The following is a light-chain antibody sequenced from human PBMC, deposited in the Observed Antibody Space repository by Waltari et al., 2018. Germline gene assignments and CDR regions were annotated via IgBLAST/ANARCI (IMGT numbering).Light chain of an antibody. V-gene: IGLV1-44*01. CDR2: SNN. CDR1: SSNIESNT. J-gene: IGLJ2*01. Sequence: QSVLTQAPSASGTPGRSVTISCSGSSSNIESNTVNWYQQLPGTAPKLLIYSNNQRPSGVPDRFSGSKSGTSASLAISGLQSEDEAEYSCAVWDDSLSGVVFGGGTKLTVL. CDR3: AVWDDSLSGVV.